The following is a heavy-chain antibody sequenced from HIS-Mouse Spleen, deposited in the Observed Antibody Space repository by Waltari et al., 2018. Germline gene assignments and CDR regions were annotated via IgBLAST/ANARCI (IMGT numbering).Heavy chain of an antibody. CDR3: ARGVVVAAMGWFDP. CDR1: GFTFRSSA. D-gene: IGHD2-15*01. Sequence: QVQLVESGGGVVQPGRSLRLSCAASGFTFRSSAMHWVRPAPGKGLEWVAVISYDGSNKYYADSVKGRFTISRDNSKNTLYLQMNSLRAEDTAVYYCARGVVVAAMGWFDPWGQGTLVTVSS. J-gene: IGHJ5*02. V-gene: IGHV3-30*04. CDR2: ISYDGSNK.